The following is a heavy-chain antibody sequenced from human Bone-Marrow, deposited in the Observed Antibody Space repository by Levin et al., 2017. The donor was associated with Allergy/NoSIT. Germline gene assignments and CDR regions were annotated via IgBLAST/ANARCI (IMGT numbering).Heavy chain of an antibody. J-gene: IGHJ2*01. D-gene: IGHD3/OR15-3a*01. V-gene: IGHV3-72*01. Sequence: RPGGSLRLSCAASGFPFSDHNMDWVRQTPGKGLEWVGRIRNKPSGYTTAYAASMEGRFIISRDDSKDSMYLQMNSLQTEDTAVYYCARVRGHDFRGHYYFDLWGRGTLVTVSS. CDR1: GFPFSDHN. CDR2: IRNKPSGYTT. CDR3: ARVRGHDFRGHYYFDL.